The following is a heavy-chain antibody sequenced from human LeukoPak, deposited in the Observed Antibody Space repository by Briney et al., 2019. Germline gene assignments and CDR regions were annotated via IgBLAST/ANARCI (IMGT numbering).Heavy chain of an antibody. D-gene: IGHD3-22*01. CDR3: ANGGTYSSGP. Sequence: GGSLRLSCSASGFTFSTYWMGWVRQAPGKGLEWVAKIKPDGSEKDHVDSVKGRFTISRDNAKNSLFLQINSLRAEDTAVYYCANGGTYSSGPWGQGTLVTVSS. CDR1: GFTFSTYW. V-gene: IGHV3-7*01. CDR2: IKPDGSEK. J-gene: IGHJ5*02.